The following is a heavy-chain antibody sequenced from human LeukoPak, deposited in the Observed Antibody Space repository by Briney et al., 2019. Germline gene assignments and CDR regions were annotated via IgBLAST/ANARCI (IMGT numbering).Heavy chain of an antibody. CDR1: GFTFSSYV. V-gene: IGHV3-30*01. D-gene: IGHD7-27*01. Sequence: PGGSLRLSCAASGFTFSSYVMHWVRQPPGKGLQWVAVISSDASTIYYADAVRGRFTISRDNSKNTVYLQLNSLRPEDAAIYFCARESTTGAYFDYWGQGTVVTVSP. CDR3: ARESTTGAYFDY. J-gene: IGHJ4*02. CDR2: ISSDASTI.